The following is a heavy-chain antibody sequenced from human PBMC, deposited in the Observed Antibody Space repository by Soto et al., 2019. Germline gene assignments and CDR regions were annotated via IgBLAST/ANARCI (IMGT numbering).Heavy chain of an antibody. D-gene: IGHD2-2*01. CDR1: GASIRSDNW. CDR3: ARRIVVESGSLTGNF. Sequence: VQLQESGPGQVKPSETLSLTCDVSGASIRSDNWWTWVRQPPGRGLEWIGEVYHSGSTNYSPSLKSRVTISVDKSKNQSSLQLMSVTAADTGVYYCARRIVVESGSLTGNFWGQGTLVTVSS. V-gene: IGHV4-4*02. CDR2: VYHSGST. J-gene: IGHJ4*02.